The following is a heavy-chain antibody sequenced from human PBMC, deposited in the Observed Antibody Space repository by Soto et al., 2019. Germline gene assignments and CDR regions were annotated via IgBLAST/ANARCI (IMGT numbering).Heavy chain of an antibody. CDR2: IYHSGST. CDR1: GGSISSGGYS. V-gene: IGHV4-30-2*01. Sequence: KLSETLSLTCAVSGGSISSGGYSWSWIRQPPGKGLEWIGDIYHSGSTYYNPSLKSRVTISVDRSKNQFSLKLSSVTAADTAVYYCARLGGSMYYFDYWGQGTLVTVSS. J-gene: IGHJ4*02. D-gene: IGHD2-15*01. CDR3: ARLGGSMYYFDY.